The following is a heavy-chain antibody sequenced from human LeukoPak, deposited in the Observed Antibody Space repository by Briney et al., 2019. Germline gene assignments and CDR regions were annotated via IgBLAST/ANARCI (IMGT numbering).Heavy chain of an antibody. CDR2: ISWNSGSI. CDR3: AKDGAGN. J-gene: IGHJ4*02. D-gene: IGHD1-1*01. Sequence: GGSLRLSCATSGFRFDDYAMHWVRQVPGKGLEWVSGISWNSGSIGYADSVKGRFTISRDNAKNSLYLQMNSLRAEDTALYYCAKDGAGNWGQGTLVTVSS. V-gene: IGHV3-9*01. CDR1: GFRFDDYA.